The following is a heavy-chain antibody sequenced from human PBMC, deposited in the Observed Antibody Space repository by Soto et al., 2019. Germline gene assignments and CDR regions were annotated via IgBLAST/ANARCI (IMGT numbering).Heavy chain of an antibody. CDR2: INHSGST. V-gene: IGHV4-34*01. J-gene: IGHJ3*02. Sequence: QVQLHQWGAGLLKPSETLSLTCTIYNGSFSGYYWGWLRQPPGKGLEWIGHINHSGSTTYNPSLKSRVTIAVDTSENHFALRLSSMAAADTVVYYCARTKGLRRHGAMDIWGQGTMVTISS. CDR1: NGSFSGYY. CDR3: ARTKGLRRHGAMDI. D-gene: IGHD1-26*01.